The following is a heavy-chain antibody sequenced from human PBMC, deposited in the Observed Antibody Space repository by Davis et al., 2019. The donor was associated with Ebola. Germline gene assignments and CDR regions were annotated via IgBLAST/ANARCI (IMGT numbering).Heavy chain of an antibody. D-gene: IGHD2-21*02. J-gene: IGHJ4*02. CDR1: GGTFSSYA. Sequence: SVKVSCKASGGTFSSYAISWVRQAPGQGLEWMGGIIPIFGTANYAQKFQGRVTITADESTSTAYMELSSLRSEDTAVYYCARSAYCGGDCYSFDYWGQGTLVTVSS. CDR2: IIPIFGTA. CDR3: ARSAYCGGDCYSFDY. V-gene: IGHV1-69*13.